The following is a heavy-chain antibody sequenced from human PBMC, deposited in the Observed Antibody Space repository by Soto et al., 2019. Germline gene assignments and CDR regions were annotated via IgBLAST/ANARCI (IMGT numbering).Heavy chain of an antibody. D-gene: IGHD3-16*01. V-gene: IGHV4-61*01. J-gene: IGHJ4*02. CDR1: SAPVSSTTYT. CDR2: IYYSGGT. CDR3: VRGSTSKFMY. Sequence: PSETLSLTCTVSSAPVSSTTYTWGWIRQPPGKGLEWIGYIYYSGGTNYNPALKSRATISVDTSKNQFSLKLSSVTAADTAVYYCVRGSTSKFMYWGRGTLVTVSS.